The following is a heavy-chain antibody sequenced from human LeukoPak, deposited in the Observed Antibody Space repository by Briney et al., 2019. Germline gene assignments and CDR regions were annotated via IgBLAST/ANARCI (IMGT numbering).Heavy chain of an antibody. V-gene: IGHV4-39*01. Sequence: SETLSLTCTVSGGSISSSSYYWGWIRQPPGKGLEWIGSIYYSGSTYYNPSLKSRVTISVDTSKNQFSLKLSSVTAADTAVHYCARKRAPYYDILTGPNNNWFDPWGQGTLVTVSS. CDR2: IYYSGST. J-gene: IGHJ5*02. CDR3: ARKRAPYYDILTGPNNNWFDP. D-gene: IGHD3-9*01. CDR1: GGSISSSSYY.